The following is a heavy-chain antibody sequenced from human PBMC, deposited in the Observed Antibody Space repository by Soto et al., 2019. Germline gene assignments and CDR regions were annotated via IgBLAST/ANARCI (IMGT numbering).Heavy chain of an antibody. J-gene: IGHJ6*02. CDR2: ISAYNGNS. CDR1: GYTFTSYG. D-gene: IGHD4-17*01. CDR3: ARAITVLENYYFYGMDV. V-gene: IGHV1-18*01. Sequence: QAQLLQSGPEVKKPGASVKVSCKASGYTFTSYGISWVRQAPGQGLEWMAWISAYNGNSNYAQKFQGRVTMTTDTSTSTAYMERRSLRADDTAVYSCARAITVLENYYFYGMDVWGQGTTVTVSS.